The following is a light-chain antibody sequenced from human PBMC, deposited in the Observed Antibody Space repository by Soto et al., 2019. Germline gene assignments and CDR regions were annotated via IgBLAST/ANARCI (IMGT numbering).Light chain of an antibody. V-gene: IGKV3-20*01. J-gene: IGKJ4*01. CDR1: QSVSRRY. Sequence: EIVLTQSPGTLSLSPGERATLSCRASQSVSRRYLAWYQQKPGQAPRLLIYGASSRATGIPDRVSGSGSGTDFTLTISRLEPEDFAVHYCQQYGSSPVTFDGGTKVDIK. CDR2: GAS. CDR3: QQYGSSPVT.